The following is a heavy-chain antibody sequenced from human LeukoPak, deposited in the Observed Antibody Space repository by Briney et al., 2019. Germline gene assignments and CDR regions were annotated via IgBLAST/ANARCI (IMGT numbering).Heavy chain of an antibody. D-gene: IGHD3-16*01. CDR1: GFTFRNYA. CDR3: AKGGGEDWPFGY. J-gene: IGHJ4*02. Sequence: PGGSLRLSCAASGFTFRNYAMSWVRQAPGKGLEWVSTLSVGGTTYYADSVRGRFTIPRDNSKNTLYLQMNSLRAEDTAIYYCAKGGGEDWPFGYWGQGTLVTVSS. CDR2: LSVGGTT. V-gene: IGHV3-23*01.